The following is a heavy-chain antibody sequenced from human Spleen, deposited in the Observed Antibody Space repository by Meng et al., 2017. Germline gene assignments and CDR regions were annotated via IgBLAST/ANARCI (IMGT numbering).Heavy chain of an antibody. V-gene: IGHV3-74*01. CDR1: GFTFSSYW. Sequence: GESLKISCVASGFTFSSYWMHWVRQDPGKGLVGVSRINTDGSTTSYADSVKGRFTISRDNAKNTLYLQMNSLRVEDTAVYYCARDLGGIFAYWGQGTLVTVSS. CDR2: INTDGSTT. CDR3: ARDLGGIFAY. D-gene: IGHD6-13*01. J-gene: IGHJ4*02.